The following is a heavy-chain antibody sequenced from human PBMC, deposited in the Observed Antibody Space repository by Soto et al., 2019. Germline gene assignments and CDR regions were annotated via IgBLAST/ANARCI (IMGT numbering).Heavy chain of an antibody. CDR1: GNTFTSSA. D-gene: IGHD5-18*01. CDR2: INAGKGNT. V-gene: IGHV1-3*01. Sequence: GASVKLSCKASGNTFTSSAMHWVRLAPGQRLEWMGWINAGKGNTKYSQKFQGRVTITRDTSASTADMELGSLRSEATAVYYGALVLHGYSHSFVFWCQTTLGSV. CDR3: ALVLHGYSHSFVF. J-gene: IGHJ4*02.